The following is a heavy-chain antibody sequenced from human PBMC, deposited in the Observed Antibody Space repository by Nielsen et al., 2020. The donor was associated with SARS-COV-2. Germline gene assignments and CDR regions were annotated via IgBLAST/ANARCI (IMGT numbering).Heavy chain of an antibody. J-gene: IGHJ4*02. CDR2: ISSSSSYI. CDR1: GFTFSSYS. D-gene: IGHD2-21*02. Sequence: GGSLRLSFAASGFTFSSYSMNWVRQAPGKGLEWVSSISSSSSYIYYADSVKGRFTISRDNAKNSLYLQMNSLRAEDTAVYYCALFGDWRTTDYWGQGTLVTVSS. CDR3: ALFGDWRTTDY. V-gene: IGHV3-21*01.